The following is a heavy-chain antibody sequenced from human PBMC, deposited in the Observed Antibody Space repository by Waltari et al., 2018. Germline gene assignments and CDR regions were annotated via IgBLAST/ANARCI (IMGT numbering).Heavy chain of an antibody. Sequence: EVQLVESGGGLIQPGGSLRLSCAASGFTVSSNYMSWVRQAPGKGLGWVSVIYSGGSTYYADSVKGRFTISRDNSKNTLYLQMNSLRAEDTAGYYCARGLQHYYYGMDVWGQGTTVTVSS. CDR2: IYSGGST. CDR3: ARGLQHYYYGMDV. V-gene: IGHV3-53*01. CDR1: GFTVSSNY. D-gene: IGHD2-2*01. J-gene: IGHJ6*02.